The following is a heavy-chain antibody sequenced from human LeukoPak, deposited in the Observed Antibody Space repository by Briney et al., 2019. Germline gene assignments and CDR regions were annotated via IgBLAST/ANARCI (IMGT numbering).Heavy chain of an antibody. D-gene: IGHD6-19*01. J-gene: IGHJ6*02. CDR1: GYTLTELS. Sequence: VASVKVSCKVSGYTLTELSMHWVRQAPGQGLEWMGRINPNSGGTNYAQKFQGRVTMTRDTSISTAYMELSRLRSDDTAVYYCAREVQWKAGYYYYYGMDVWAKGPRSPSP. V-gene: IGHV1-2*06. CDR2: INPNSGGT. CDR3: AREVQWKAGYYYYYGMDV.